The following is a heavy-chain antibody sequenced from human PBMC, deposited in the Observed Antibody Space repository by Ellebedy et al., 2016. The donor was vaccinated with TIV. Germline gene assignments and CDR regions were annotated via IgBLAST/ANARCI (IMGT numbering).Heavy chain of an antibody. CDR3: VKEQNFNWYRVADY. Sequence: GGSLRLSXAASGFTFSSYSMNWVRQAPGKGLEWVSSISSSSSYIYYADSVKGRFTMSRDNSRNTLSLQLNSLRPEDTAIYYCVKEQNFNWYRVADYWGQGTQVIVSS. CDR1: GFTFSSYS. D-gene: IGHD3-9*01. V-gene: IGHV3-21*01. J-gene: IGHJ4*02. CDR2: ISSSSSYI.